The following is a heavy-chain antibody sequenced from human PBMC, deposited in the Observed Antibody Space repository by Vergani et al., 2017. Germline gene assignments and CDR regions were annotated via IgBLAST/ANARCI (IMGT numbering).Heavy chain of an antibody. D-gene: IGHD3-22*01. Sequence: QVQLQESGPGLVKPSQTLSLTCSVSGDSISSGVYYWNWLRQHPGKGLEWIGYIYSTGSTHHNPSLRRRINMSVDTSKKQFSLKLNSVTAADTAMYYCARMGGYDEGDAFRIGYFDSWGPGILVTVSS. CDR3: ARMGGYDEGDAFRIGYFDS. CDR1: GDSISSGVYY. J-gene: IGHJ4*02. CDR2: IYSTGST. V-gene: IGHV4-31*03.